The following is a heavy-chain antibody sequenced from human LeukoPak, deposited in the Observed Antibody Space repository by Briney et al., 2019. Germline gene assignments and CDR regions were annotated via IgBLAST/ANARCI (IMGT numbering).Heavy chain of an antibody. V-gene: IGHV1-2*02. J-gene: IGHJ5*02. D-gene: IGHD4-17*01. CDR3: AREEDYGDYAWFDP. CDR2: INPNSGGT. Sequence: ASVKVSCKASGDSLTDYYMHWVRQAPGQGLEWMGWINPNSGGTNYAQKFQGRVTMTRDTSISTAYMELSRLRSDDTAVYYCAREEDYGDYAWFDPWGQGTLVTVSS. CDR1: GDSLTDYY.